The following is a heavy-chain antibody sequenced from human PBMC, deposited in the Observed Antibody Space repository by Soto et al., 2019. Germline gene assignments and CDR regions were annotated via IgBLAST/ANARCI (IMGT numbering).Heavy chain of an antibody. Sequence: SQTLSLTCAISGDSVTSNSAAWNWIRQSPSRGLEWLGRTYYRSKWYNDYAVSVKSRITINPDTSKNQFSLQLNSVTPEDTAVYYCARDPSYCSSTSCYPGVMAVSGQGTTVIGSS. CDR2: TYYRSKWYN. D-gene: IGHD2-2*01. CDR1: GDSVTSNSAA. CDR3: ARDPSYCSSTSCYPGVMAV. V-gene: IGHV6-1*01. J-gene: IGHJ6*02.